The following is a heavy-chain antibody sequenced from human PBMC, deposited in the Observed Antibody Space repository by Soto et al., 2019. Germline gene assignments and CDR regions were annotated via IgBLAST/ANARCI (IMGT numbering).Heavy chain of an antibody. CDR2: ISGSGGST. Sequence: GGSLRLSCAASGFTFSSYAMSWVRQAPGKGLEWVSAISGSGGSTYYADSVKGRFTISRDNSKNTLYLQMNSLRAEDTAVYYCAKDAGGESIAARPRAFDIWGQGTMVTVSS. J-gene: IGHJ3*02. V-gene: IGHV3-23*01. D-gene: IGHD6-6*01. CDR3: AKDAGGESIAARPRAFDI. CDR1: GFTFSSYA.